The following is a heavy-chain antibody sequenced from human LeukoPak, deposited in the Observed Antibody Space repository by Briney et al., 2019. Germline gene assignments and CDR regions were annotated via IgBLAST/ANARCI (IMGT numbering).Heavy chain of an antibody. CDR3: ARHGRSGYYYGSYFDY. CDR2: INHSGST. J-gene: IGHJ4*02. CDR1: GGSFSGYY. V-gene: IGHV4-34*01. Sequence: SETLSLTCAVYGGSFSGYYWSWIRQPPGKGLEWIGEINHSGSTNYNPSLKSRVTISVDTSKNQFSLKLSSVTAADTAVYYCARHGRSGYYYGSYFDYWGQGTLVTVSS. D-gene: IGHD3-22*01.